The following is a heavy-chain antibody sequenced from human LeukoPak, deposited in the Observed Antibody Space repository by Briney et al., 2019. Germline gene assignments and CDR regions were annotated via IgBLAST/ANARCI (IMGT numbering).Heavy chain of an antibody. J-gene: IGHJ4*02. CDR1: GFSLSGGGVG. V-gene: IGHV2-5*01. Sequence: SGPTLVNPTQTLTLTCTFSGFSLSGGGVGVGWIRQPPGKALEWLSLIYWNDDKRYSPSLKNRLSITKDTSKNQVVLTMTNMDPVDTATYYCASSSGWYGDLDYWGQGTLVTVSS. CDR3: ASSSGWYGDLDY. CDR2: IYWNDDK. D-gene: IGHD6-19*01.